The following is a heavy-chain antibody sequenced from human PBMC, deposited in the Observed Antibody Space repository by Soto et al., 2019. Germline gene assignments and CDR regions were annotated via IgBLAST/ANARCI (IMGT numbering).Heavy chain of an antibody. CDR3: ARAISGYVT. CDR1: GITYSTYA. CDR2: INAGEGYT. V-gene: IGHV1-3*01. J-gene: IGHJ5*02. D-gene: IGHD5-12*01. Sequence: QVHLVQPGAEVKHPGASVRVSCKASGITYSTYAIHWVRQAPGQGLEWMGWINAGEGYTRYSQDFQGRVTLTTVTSASTTYMDLSNLTFEDTAVYYCARAISGYVTWGQGTQVTVSS.